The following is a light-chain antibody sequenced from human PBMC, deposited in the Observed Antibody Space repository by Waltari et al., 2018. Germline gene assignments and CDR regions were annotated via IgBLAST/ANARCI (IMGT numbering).Light chain of an antibody. CDR1: ASDVAFYNY. CDR3: NSYTGSSSWV. J-gene: IGLJ3*02. CDR2: DVS. V-gene: IGLV2-14*03. Sequence: QSALTQPASVSGSPGQSITISCTGTASDVAFYNYVSWYQQHPGKPPKVIISDVSELPSGVCNRFSGSKSGNSAFLTISGLQAEDEADYYCNSYTGSSSWVFGGGTKLTV.